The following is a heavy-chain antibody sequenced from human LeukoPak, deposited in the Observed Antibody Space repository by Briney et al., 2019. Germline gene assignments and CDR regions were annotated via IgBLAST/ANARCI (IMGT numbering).Heavy chain of an antibody. CDR3: ANGLVAATPELDY. CDR2: INPNSGGT. CDR1: GYTFTGYY. Sequence: ASVKVSCKASGYTFTGYYMHWVRQAPGQGLEWMGWINPNSGGTNYAQKFQGRVTMTRDTSISTAYMELSRLRSDDTAVYYCANGLVAATPELDYWCQGTLVTVSS. D-gene: IGHD2-15*01. V-gene: IGHV1-2*02. J-gene: IGHJ4*02.